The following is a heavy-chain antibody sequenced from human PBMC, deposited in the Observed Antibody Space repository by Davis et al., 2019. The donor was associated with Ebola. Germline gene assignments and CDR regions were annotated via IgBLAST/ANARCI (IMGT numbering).Heavy chain of an antibody. V-gene: IGHV3-23*01. J-gene: IGHJ4*02. Sequence: GESLKISCVASGFTFSSYAMTWVRQAPEKGLACVSGIIHCCGSTYYADSVKGRVTLSRDNSKNTLYLQMNSVRAEDTAVYYCARQRSRSYSLDYWGQGTLVTVSS. CDR1: GFTFSSYA. CDR3: ARQRSRSYSLDY. D-gene: IGHD1-26*01. CDR2: IIHCCGST.